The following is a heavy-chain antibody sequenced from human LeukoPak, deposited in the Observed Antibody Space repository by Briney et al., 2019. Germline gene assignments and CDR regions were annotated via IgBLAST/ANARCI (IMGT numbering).Heavy chain of an antibody. Sequence: PGGTLRLSCAASGFTFGGSGMSWVRQAPGKGLEWISSISGVGTTTFYADSVKGRFTISRDNVQNSLYLQMNSLRAEDTAVYYCARLFRDVTTFDYWGQGTLVAVSS. CDR2: ISGVGTTT. CDR1: GFTFGGSG. J-gene: IGHJ4*02. CDR3: ARLFRDVTTFDY. V-gene: IGHV3-23*01. D-gene: IGHD1-1*01.